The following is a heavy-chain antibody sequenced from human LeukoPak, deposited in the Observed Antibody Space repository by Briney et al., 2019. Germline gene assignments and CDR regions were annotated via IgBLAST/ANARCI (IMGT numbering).Heavy chain of an antibody. CDR3: AKDMYSSSWYYFDY. V-gene: IGHV3-30*18. Sequence: GRSLRLSCAASGFTFSSYGMHWVRQAPGKGLEWVAVISYDGSNKYYADSVKGRFTISRDNSKNTLYLQMNSLRAEDTAVYYCAKDMYSSSWYYFDYWGQGTLVTVSS. D-gene: IGHD6-13*01. J-gene: IGHJ4*02. CDR2: ISYDGSNK. CDR1: GFTFSSYG.